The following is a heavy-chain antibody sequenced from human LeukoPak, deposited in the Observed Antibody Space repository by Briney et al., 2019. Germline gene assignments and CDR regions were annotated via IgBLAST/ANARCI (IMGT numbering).Heavy chain of an antibody. J-gene: IGHJ4*02. CDR1: GYTLTVYY. CDR3: AKNPYEYYFDY. Sequence: ASPRVSCKASGYTLTVYYMHWLRQAPGQGLEWMGWINPNSGDTNYAQKFQGRVTMTRDTSISTAYMELSRLTSDDTAVYYCAKNPYEYYFDYWGQGTLVTVSS. CDR2: INPNSGDT. D-gene: IGHD5-12*01. V-gene: IGHV1-2*02.